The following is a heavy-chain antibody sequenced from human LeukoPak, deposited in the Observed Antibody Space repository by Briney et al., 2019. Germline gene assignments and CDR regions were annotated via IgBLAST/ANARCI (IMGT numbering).Heavy chain of an antibody. D-gene: IGHD6-13*01. V-gene: IGHV4-34*01. CDR2: INHSGST. Sequence: PSETLSLTCAVYGGSFSGYYWSWIRQPPGKGLEWIGEINHSGSTNYNPSLKSRVTRSVDTSKNQFSLKLSSVTAANTAVYYCARGLIAAAASFDYWGQGTLVTVSS. CDR1: GGSFSGYY. CDR3: ARGLIAAAASFDY. J-gene: IGHJ4*02.